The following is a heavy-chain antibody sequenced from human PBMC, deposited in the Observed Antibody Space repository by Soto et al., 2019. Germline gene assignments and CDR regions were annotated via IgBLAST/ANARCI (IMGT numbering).Heavy chain of an antibody. CDR1: GFTFSSYS. CDR3: ATAPGYYGMDV. J-gene: IGHJ6*02. Sequence: EVQLVESGGGLVQPGGSLRLSCAASGFTFSSYSMNWVRQAPGKGLEWVSYISSSSSTIYYADSVKGRFTISRDNAKNPLYLQMNSLRDEDTAVYYCATAPGYYGMDVWGQGTTVTVSS. V-gene: IGHV3-48*02. CDR2: ISSSSSTI.